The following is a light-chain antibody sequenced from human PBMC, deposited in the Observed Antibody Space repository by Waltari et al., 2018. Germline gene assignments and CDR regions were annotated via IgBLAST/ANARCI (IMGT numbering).Light chain of an antibody. CDR3: NSCAGSNNFAYV. Sequence: QSALTQPPSASGSPGQSVTISCTGTRSDVGGYNLVSWYQQHPGKAPKLLIYDVSERPSGVPDRCSGPESGNTASLAVAGLQAEDEADYYCNSCAGSNNFAYVFGTGTKVTVL. V-gene: IGLV2-8*01. CDR2: DVS. J-gene: IGLJ1*01. CDR1: RSDVGGYNL.